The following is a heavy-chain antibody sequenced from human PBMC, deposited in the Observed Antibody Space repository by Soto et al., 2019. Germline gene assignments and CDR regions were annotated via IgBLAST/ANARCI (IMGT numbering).Heavy chain of an antibody. CDR3: ARAGPREPLDYYYGMDV. V-gene: IGHV3-21*01. J-gene: IGHJ6*02. D-gene: IGHD1-26*01. CDR1: GFTFSSYS. Sequence: GGSLRLSCVASGFTFSSYSMNWVRQAPGKGLEWVSSISSSSSYIYYADSVKGRFTISRDNAKNSLYLQMNSLRAEDTAVYYCARAGPREPLDYYYGMDVWGQGTTVTVSS. CDR2: ISSSSSYI.